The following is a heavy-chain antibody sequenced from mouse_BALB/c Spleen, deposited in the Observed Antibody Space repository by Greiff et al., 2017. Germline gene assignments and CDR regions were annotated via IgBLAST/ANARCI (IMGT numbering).Heavy chain of an antibody. CDR2: IDPENGDT. V-gene: IGHV14-4*02. Sequence: VQLQQSGAELVRSGASVKLSCTASGFNIKDYYMHWVKQRPEQGLEWIGWIDPENGDTEYAPKFQGKATMTADTSSNTAYLQLSSLTSEDTAVYYCNVIYYGNYAWFAYWGQGTLVTVSA. CDR3: NVIYYGNYAWFAY. J-gene: IGHJ3*01. D-gene: IGHD2-1*01. CDR1: GFNIKDYY.